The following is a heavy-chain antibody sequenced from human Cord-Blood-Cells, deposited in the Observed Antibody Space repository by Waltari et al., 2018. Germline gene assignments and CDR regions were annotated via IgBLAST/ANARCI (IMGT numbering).Heavy chain of an antibody. CDR1: GGSISSYY. J-gene: IGHJ4*02. CDR2: IYYSGST. Sequence: QVQLQESGPGLVKPSETLSLTCTVSGGSISSYYWSWIRQPPGKGLEWIGYIYYSGSTNYNPSLKSRVTISVDTSKNQFSLKLSSVTAADTAVYYCARKAAAGPKPFDYWGQGTLVTVSS. CDR3: ARKAAAGPKPFDY. V-gene: IGHV4-59*01. D-gene: IGHD6-13*01.